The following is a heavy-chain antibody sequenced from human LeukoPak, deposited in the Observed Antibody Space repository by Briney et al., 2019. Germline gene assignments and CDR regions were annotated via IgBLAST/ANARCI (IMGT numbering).Heavy chain of an antibody. CDR1: GFTFSSYG. CDR2: IWYDGSNK. V-gene: IGHV3-33*01. D-gene: IGHD6-13*01. Sequence: GGSLRLSCAASGFTFSSYGMHWVRQAPGKGLEWVAVIWYDGSNKYYADAVKGRFTISRDNSKNTLYLQMNSLRAEDTAVYYCARDSSSMGEYFQHWGQGTLVTVSS. J-gene: IGHJ1*01. CDR3: ARDSSSMGEYFQH.